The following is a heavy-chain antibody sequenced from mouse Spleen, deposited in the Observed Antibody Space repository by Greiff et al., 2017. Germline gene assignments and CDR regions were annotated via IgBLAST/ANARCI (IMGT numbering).Heavy chain of an antibody. CDR2: IDPETGGT. J-gene: IGHJ3*01. CDR3: TASQLAWFAY. Sequence: QVQLKQSGAELVRPGASVTLSCKASGYTFTDYEMHWVKQTPVHGLEWIGAIDPETGGTAYNQKFKGKATLTADKSSSTAYMELRSLTSEDSAVYYCTASQLAWFAYWGQGTLVTVSA. V-gene: IGHV1-15*01. CDR1: GYTFTDYE. D-gene: IGHD1-1*01.